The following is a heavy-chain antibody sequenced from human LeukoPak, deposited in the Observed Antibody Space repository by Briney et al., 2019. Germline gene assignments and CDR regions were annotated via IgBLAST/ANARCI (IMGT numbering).Heavy chain of an antibody. CDR3: AKGYYDDSGFSSYYFHS. V-gene: IGHV3-9*01. J-gene: IGHJ4*02. CDR1: GFTFDDHT. D-gene: IGHD3-22*01. CDR2: ISWNSGYI. Sequence: PGRSLRLSCAASGFTFDDHTMHWVRQAPGKGLEWISCISWNSGYIGYADSVKGRFTISRDSAKNSLYLQMDGLRDEDTAFYYCAKGYYDDSGFSSYYFHSWGQGTLVTVSS.